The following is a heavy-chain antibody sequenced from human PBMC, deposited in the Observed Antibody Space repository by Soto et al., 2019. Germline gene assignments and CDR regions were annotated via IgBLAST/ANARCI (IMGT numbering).Heavy chain of an antibody. CDR2: INAGNGNT. D-gene: IGHD3-22*01. CDR3: ARDLGVTTSDY. Sequence: ASVKVSCKASGYTFTSYAMHWVRQAPGQRLEWMGWINAGNGNTKYSQKFQGRFTISRDNSKNTLYLQMNSLRAEDTAVYYCARDLGVTTSDYWGQGTQVTVSS. CDR1: GYTFTSYA. V-gene: IGHV1-3*01. J-gene: IGHJ4*02.